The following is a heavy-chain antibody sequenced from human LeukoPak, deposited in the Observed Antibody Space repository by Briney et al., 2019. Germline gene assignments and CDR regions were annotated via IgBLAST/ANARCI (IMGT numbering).Heavy chain of an antibody. CDR1: GFTFSSYW. CDR3: AREGGGDYLGSGAFDI. CDR2: IKQDGSEK. D-gene: IGHD2-21*01. Sequence: PGGSLRLSCAASGFTFSSYWMSWVRQAPGKGLEWVANIKQDGSEKYYVDSVKGRFTISRDNAKNSLYLQMNSLRAEDTAVYYCAREGGGDYLGSGAFDIWGQGTMVTVSS. J-gene: IGHJ3*02. V-gene: IGHV3-7*01.